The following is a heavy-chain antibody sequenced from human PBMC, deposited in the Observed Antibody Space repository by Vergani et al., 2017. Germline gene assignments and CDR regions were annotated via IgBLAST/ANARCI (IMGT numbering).Heavy chain of an antibody. CDR2: IIPILGIA. V-gene: IGHV1-69*04. D-gene: IGHD2-2*01. CDR3: ARDGVVVPAARRGMDV. CDR1: GGTFSSYA. Sequence: VQLVQSGAEVKKPGSSVKVSCKASGGTFSSYAISWVRQAPGKGLEWMGRIIPILGIANYAQKFQGRVTITADKSTSTAYMELSSLRSEDTAVYYCARDGVVVPAARRGMDVWGQGTTVTVSS. J-gene: IGHJ6*02.